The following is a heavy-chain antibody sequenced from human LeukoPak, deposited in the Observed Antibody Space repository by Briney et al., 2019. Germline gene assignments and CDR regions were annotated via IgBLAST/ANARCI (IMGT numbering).Heavy chain of an antibody. CDR2: IYYSGSS. CDR3: ARWKLAVAIDY. J-gene: IGHJ4*02. D-gene: IGHD6-19*01. CDR1: GGSVISSPYY. Sequence: SETLSLTCTVSGGSVISSPYYWGWIRQPPGKGLEWIGSIYYSGSSYYNPSLKSRVTISVDTSKNQFSLKLSSVTAADTAVYYCARWKLAVAIDYWGQGTLVTVSS. V-gene: IGHV4-39*01.